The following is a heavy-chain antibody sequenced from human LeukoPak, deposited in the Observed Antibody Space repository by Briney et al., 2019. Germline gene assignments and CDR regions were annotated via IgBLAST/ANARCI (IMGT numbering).Heavy chain of an antibody. V-gene: IGHV4-59*08. CDR2: IYYSGST. D-gene: IGHD6-13*01. Sequence: PSETLSLTCTVSGGSISSYYWSWIRQPPGKGLEWIGYIYYSGSTNYNPSLKSRVTISVDTSKNQFSLKLSSVTAADTAVYYCARRRSSSKAGGMDVWGQGTTVTVSS. CDR3: ARRRSSSKAGGMDV. CDR1: GGSISSYY. J-gene: IGHJ6*02.